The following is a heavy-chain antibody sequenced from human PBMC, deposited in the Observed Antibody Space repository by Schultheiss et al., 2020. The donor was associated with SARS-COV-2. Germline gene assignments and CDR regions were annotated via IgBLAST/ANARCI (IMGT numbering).Heavy chain of an antibody. Sequence: GESLKISCAASGFTFSSYGMHWVRQAPGKGLEWVAVISYDGSNKYYADSVKGRFTISRDNSKNTLYLQMNSLRAEDTAVYYCARGGIAAAGTEYFQHWGRHPGHRLL. D-gene: IGHD6-13*01. CDR1: GFTFSSYG. J-gene: IGHJ1*01. CDR2: ISYDGSNK. CDR3: ARGGIAAAGTEYFQH. V-gene: IGHV3-30*03.